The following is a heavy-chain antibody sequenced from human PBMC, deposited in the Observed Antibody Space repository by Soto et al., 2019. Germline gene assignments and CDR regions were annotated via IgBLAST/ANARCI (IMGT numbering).Heavy chain of an antibody. V-gene: IGHV1-69*13. CDR3: ARDGGRHSGGIDY. CDR2: IIPIFGTA. D-gene: IGHD1-26*01. J-gene: IGHJ4*02. Sequence: SVKVSCKASGGTFSSYSINWVRQAPGQGLEWMGEIIPIFGTANYAQKFQGRVTITADESTSTAYMELSSLRSEDTAVYYCARDGGRHSGGIDYWGQGTLVTVSS. CDR1: GGTFSSYS.